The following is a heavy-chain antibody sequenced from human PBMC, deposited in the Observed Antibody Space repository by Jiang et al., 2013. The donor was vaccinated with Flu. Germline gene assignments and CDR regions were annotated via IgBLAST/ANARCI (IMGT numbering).Heavy chain of an antibody. CDR2: NSGGT. Sequence: NSGGTNYAQKFQGRVTMTRDTSISTAYMELSRLRSDDTAVYYCASRITIFGVVIPWGQGTLVTVSS. CDR3: ASRITIFGVVIP. D-gene: IGHD3-3*01. V-gene: IGHV1-2*02. J-gene: IGHJ5*02.